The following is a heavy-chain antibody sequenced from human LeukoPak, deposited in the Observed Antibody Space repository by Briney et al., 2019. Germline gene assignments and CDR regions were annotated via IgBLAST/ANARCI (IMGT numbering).Heavy chain of an antibody. V-gene: IGHV3-7*01. CDR2: IKQDGSEK. CDR3: ARDQTPFY. Sequence: QPGGSLRLSCEASGFTFSNYWMSWVRQAPGKGLEWVANIKQDGSEKNYVDSVKGRFTISRDNAKSSMWLQMNSLRDEDTAVYYCARDQTPFYWGQGSLVTVSS. J-gene: IGHJ4*02. D-gene: IGHD2-15*01. CDR1: GFTFSNYW.